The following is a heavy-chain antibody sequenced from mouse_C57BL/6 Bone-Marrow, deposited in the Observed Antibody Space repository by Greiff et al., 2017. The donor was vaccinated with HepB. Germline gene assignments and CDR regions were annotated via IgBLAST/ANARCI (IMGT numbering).Heavy chain of an antibody. CDR1: GFTFSSYG. Sequence: EVQRVESGGDLVKPGGSLKLSCAASGFTFSSYGMSWVRQTPDKRLEWVATISSGGSYTYYPDSVKGRFTISRDNAKNTLYLQMSSLKSEDTAMYYCARHIGKPFYFDYWGQGTTLTVSS. V-gene: IGHV5-6*01. D-gene: IGHD2-1*01. CDR2: ISSGGSYT. CDR3: ARHIGKPFYFDY. J-gene: IGHJ2*01.